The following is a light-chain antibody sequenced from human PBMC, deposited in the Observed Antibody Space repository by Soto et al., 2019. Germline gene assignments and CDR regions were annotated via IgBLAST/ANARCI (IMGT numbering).Light chain of an antibody. J-gene: IGLJ2*01. CDR2: EVS. Sequence: QSVLTQPASVSGSPGQSITISCTGTSSDVGGYNYVSWYQQHPGKAPKLVIYEVSNRSAGVYNRFSGSKSGNTASLTIWGHHDEEVEYYFCGSSGSSSTAVVFGGGTKLTVL. V-gene: IGLV2-14*01. CDR3: GSSGSSSTAVV. CDR1: SSDVGGYNY.